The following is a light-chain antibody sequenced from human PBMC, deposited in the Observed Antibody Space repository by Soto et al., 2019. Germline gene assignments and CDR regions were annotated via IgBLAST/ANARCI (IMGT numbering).Light chain of an antibody. J-gene: IGKJ1*01. CDR3: QKYDSAPT. CDR2: SAS. CDR1: RGIGNA. V-gene: IGKV1-27*01. Sequence: DIRMTQSPSSLSASLGDRFTITCRPSRGIGNALAWYQQKPGTVPKLLIHSASTLQSGVPSRFSGSGSGTDFTLTISSLQPEDVASYYCQKYDSAPTFGPGTKV.